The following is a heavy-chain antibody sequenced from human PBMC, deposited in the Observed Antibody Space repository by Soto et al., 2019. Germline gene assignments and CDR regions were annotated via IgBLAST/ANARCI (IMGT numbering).Heavy chain of an antibody. V-gene: IGHV3-23*01. J-gene: IGHJ4*02. CDR2: ISRGGSST. D-gene: IGHD3-9*01. CDR3: AHFDWFIDY. CDR1: GFTFSSYA. Sequence: PGGSLRLSCAASGFTFSSYAMTWVRQTPGKGLEWVSTISRGGSSTYYPDSVKGRFTISRDNSKNTLYLQMNSLRAEDTAVYYCAHFDWFIDYWGQGTLVTVSS.